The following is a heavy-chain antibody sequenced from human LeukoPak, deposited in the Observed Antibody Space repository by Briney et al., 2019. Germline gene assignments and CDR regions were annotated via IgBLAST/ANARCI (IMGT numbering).Heavy chain of an antibody. V-gene: IGHV4-30-4*01. CDR3: ARARYYYGSGSLRDFDY. CDR1: GGSISSGDYY. Sequence: SETLSLTCTVSGGSISSGDYYWSWIRQPPGKGLEWIGYIYYSGSTYYNPSLKSRLTISVDTSKNQFPLKLSSATAADTAVYYCARARYYYGSGSLRDFDYWGQGTLVTVSS. J-gene: IGHJ4*02. D-gene: IGHD3-10*01. CDR2: IYYSGST.